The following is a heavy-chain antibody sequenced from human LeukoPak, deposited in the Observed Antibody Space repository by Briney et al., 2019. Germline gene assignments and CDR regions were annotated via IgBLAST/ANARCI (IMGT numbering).Heavy chain of an antibody. J-gene: IGHJ6*03. CDR2: IYTSGST. V-gene: IGHV4-4*09. CDR1: GGPISSYY. Sequence: PSETLSLTCTVSGGPISSYYWSWIRQPPGKGLEWIGYIYTSGSTNYNPSLKSRVTISVDTSKNQFSLKLSSVTAADTAVYYCASLSNYYYYMDVWGKGTMVTVSS. CDR3: ASLSNYYYYMDV.